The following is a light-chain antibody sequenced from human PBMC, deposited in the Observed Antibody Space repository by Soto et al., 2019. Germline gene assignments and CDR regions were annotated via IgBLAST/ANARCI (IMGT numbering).Light chain of an antibody. CDR1: SSDVGSYNY. J-gene: IGLJ3*02. CDR3: SSFTTTNTWV. CDR2: EVS. V-gene: IGLV2-14*01. Sequence: QSALTQPASVSGSPGQSITISCTGTSSDVGSYNYVSWYQQHPGNAPKLMIYEVSNRPSGVSDRFSGSKSDNTASLTISGLQAEDEADYYCSSFTTTNTWVFGGGTKLTVL.